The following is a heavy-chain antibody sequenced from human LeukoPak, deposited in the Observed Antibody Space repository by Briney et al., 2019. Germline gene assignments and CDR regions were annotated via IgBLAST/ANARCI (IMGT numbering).Heavy chain of an antibody. Sequence: PGGSLRLSCAASGFTFSSYAMHWVRQAPGKGLEWVAVISYDGSNKYYADSVKGRFTISRDNAKNSLYLQMNSLRAEDTAVYYCARGDFEDYWGQGTLVTVSS. CDR1: GFTFSSYA. V-gene: IGHV3-30-3*01. J-gene: IGHJ4*02. CDR2: ISYDGSNK. CDR3: ARGDFEDY. D-gene: IGHD3-3*01.